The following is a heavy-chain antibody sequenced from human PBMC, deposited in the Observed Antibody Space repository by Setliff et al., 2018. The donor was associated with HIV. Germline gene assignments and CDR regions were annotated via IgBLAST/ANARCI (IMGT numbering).Heavy chain of an antibody. J-gene: IGHJ4*01. CDR3: ARMLWRWGNYFDY. V-gene: IGHV4-4*02. Sequence: SETLSLTCVVSGGSISSSNWWSWVRQPPGKGLEWIGEIYHSGDINYNPSLKSRVTISLDTSKNQFSLRLNSVTAADTAVYYCARMLWRWGNYFDYWGQGTLVTVSS. D-gene: IGHD3-16*01. CDR2: IYHSGDI. CDR1: GGSISSSNW.